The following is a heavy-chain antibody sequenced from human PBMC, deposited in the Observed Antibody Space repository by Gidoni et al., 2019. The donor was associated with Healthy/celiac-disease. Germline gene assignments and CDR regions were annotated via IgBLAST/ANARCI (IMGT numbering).Heavy chain of an antibody. CDR1: GFPFRSYW. Sequence: EVQLVESGGGLVQPGGSLRLSCAASGFPFRSYWMSWVRQAPGKGLEWVANIKQDGSEKYYVDSVKGRFTISRDNAKNSLYLQMNSLRAEDTAVYYCARDFSESPAYCGGDCYTGGMDVWGQGTTVTVSS. CDR3: ARDFSESPAYCGGDCYTGGMDV. CDR2: IKQDGSEK. V-gene: IGHV3-7*01. D-gene: IGHD2-21*02. J-gene: IGHJ6*02.